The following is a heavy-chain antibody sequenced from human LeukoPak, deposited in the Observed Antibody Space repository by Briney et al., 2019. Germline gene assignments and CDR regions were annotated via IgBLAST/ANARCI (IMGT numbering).Heavy chain of an antibody. J-gene: IGHJ2*01. CDR1: GGSISSTNYY. V-gene: IGHV4-39*01. CDR3: ARHVPRYSSGGNCRYWYFDL. CDR2: IYYSGST. Sequence: SGTLSLTCTVSGGSISSTNYYWGWIRQPPGKGREWIGTIYYSGSTYYSPSLKSRVTISVDTSKNQFSLKLSSVTAADTAVYYCARHVPRYSSGGNCRYWYFDLWGRGTMVTVSS. D-gene: IGHD2-15*01.